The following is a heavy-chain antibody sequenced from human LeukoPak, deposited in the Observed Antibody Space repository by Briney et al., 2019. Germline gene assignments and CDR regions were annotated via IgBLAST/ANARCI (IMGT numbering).Heavy chain of an antibody. D-gene: IGHD2-15*01. CDR2: IYYSGST. CDR1: GGSISSGGYY. V-gene: IGHV4-31*03. Sequence: SETLSLTCTVSGGSISSGGYYWSWIRQHPGKGLEWIGYIYYSGSTYYNPSLKSRVTISVDTSKNQFSLKLSSVTAADTAVYYCARVVVVPYYYYGMDVWGKGTTVTVSS. CDR3: ARVVVVPYYYYGMDV. J-gene: IGHJ6*04.